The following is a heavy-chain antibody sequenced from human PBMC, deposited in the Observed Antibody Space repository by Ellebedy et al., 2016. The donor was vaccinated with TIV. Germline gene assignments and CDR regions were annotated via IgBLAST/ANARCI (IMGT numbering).Heavy chain of an antibody. D-gene: IGHD2-2*02. CDR3: ARQSGQTYMVDY. CDR1: GYMFSTYW. V-gene: IGHV5-51*01. CDR2: IYPDDSDT. Sequence: KVSXXASGYMFSTYWIAWVRQLPGKGLEWMGIIYPDDSDTRYSPSFQGQVTISADKSISTAYLQWSSLKASDTAMYYCARQSGQTYMVDYWGQGTLVTVSS. J-gene: IGHJ4*02.